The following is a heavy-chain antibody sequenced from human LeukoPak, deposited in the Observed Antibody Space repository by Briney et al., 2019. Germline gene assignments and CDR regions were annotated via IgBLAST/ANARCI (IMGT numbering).Heavy chain of an antibody. J-gene: IGHJ3*02. CDR2: ISGSGGST. CDR3: AKDLGLAYYESYFDI. CDR1: GFTFSTYA. Sequence: GGSLRLSCAASGFTFSTYAMSWVRQAPGKGLEWVSVISGSGGSTYYADSMKGRFTISRDNSENTLYLQMNSLRAEDTAVYFCAKDLGLAYYESYFDIWGQGTMVTVSS. V-gene: IGHV3-23*01. D-gene: IGHD3-22*01.